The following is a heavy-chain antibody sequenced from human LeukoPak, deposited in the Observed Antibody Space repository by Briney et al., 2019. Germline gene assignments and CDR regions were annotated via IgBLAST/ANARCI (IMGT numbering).Heavy chain of an antibody. CDR2: ITSSGAYI. CDR1: GFTFNNYN. V-gene: IGHV3-21*01. Sequence: GGSLRLSCAASGFTFNNYNMNWVRQAPGKALEWVSSITSSGAYIFYADSVKGRFTISRDNAKDSLYLQMNSLGPEDTAVYYCARERKYDSNFDYWGQGTLVTVS. J-gene: IGHJ4*02. CDR3: ARERKYDSNFDY. D-gene: IGHD1-1*01.